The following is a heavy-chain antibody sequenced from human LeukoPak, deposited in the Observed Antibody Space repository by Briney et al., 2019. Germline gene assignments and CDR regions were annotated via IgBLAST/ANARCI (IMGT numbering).Heavy chain of an antibody. CDR3: ARGLFPLSSSWYRRQIGFDI. D-gene: IGHD6-13*01. CDR1: GYSFTTYD. CDR2: TNPNSGNT. J-gene: IGHJ3*02. V-gene: IGHV1-8*01. Sequence: ASVKVSCKASGYSFTTYDINWVRQATGQGIEWMGWTNPNSGNTAYAQKFLGRVTISRNTSMNTAYMELSSPTSEDTAVYYCARGLFPLSSSWYRRQIGFDIWGQGTMVTVSS.